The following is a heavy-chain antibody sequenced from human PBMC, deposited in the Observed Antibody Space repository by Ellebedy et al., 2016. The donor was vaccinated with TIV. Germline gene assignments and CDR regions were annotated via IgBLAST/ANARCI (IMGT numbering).Heavy chain of an antibody. CDR1: GGSISSSSYY. V-gene: IGHV4-39*01. D-gene: IGHD3-22*01. CDR3: ARRGRYYYDSSGYYSADFDY. Sequence: ESLKISXTVSGGSISSSSYYWGWIRQPPGKGLEWIGSIYYSGSTYYNPSLKSRVTISVDTSKNQFSLKLSSVTAADTAVYYCARRGRYYYDSSGYYSADFDYWGQGTLVTVSS. CDR2: IYYSGST. J-gene: IGHJ4*02.